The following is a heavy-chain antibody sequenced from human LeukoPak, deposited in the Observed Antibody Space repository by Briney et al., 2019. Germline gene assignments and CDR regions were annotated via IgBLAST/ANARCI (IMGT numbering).Heavy chain of an antibody. CDR1: SGSITTYY. V-gene: IGHV4-59*01. CDR3: ARGPRWRGSGRSYYYGMDV. D-gene: IGHD3-10*01. J-gene: IGHJ6*04. CDR2: VFHTGIT. Sequence: SETLSLTCTVSSGSITTYYWNWIRQSPGKRPEWIGYVFHTGITEYNPSLESRVTMSMDTSKRQFSLSLTSVTTADTAIYYCARGPRWRGSGRSYYYGMDVWGNGTTVTVSS.